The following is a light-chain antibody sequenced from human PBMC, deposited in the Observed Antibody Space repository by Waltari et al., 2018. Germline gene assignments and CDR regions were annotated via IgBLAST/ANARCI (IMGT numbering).Light chain of an antibody. CDR2: RND. CDR1: SSNIGSNH. CDR3: GAWDDSLSGHYV. Sequence: QSVLTQPPSASGTPGQRVTISCSGSSSNIGSNHVYWYQQLPGMAPTLLIYRNDQRPSGAPARFSGSKSGSSASLAISGLRSEDEADYYCGAWDDSLSGHYVFGTGTKVTVL. V-gene: IGLV1-47*01. J-gene: IGLJ1*01.